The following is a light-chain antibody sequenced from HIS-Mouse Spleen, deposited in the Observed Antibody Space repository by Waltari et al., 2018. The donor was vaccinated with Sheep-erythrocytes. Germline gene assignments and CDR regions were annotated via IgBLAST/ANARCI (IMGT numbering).Light chain of an antibody. CDR3: QQRSNWLT. V-gene: IGKV3-11*01. CDR2: DAS. J-gene: IGKJ2*01. Sequence: ELVFTQSPATLSLSPVERATLSCRASQSVSSYLAWYQQNPGQAPRLLIYDASNRATGIPARFSGSGSGTDFTLTISSLEPEDFAVYYCQQRSNWLTFGQGTKLEIK. CDR1: QSVSSY.